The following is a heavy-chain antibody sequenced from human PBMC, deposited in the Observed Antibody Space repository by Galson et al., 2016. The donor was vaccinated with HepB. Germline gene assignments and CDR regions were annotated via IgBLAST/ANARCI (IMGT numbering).Heavy chain of an antibody. CDR2: INQDGDIK. Sequence: SLRLSCAGSGFIFGTSWMTWVRQAPGKGLEWVASINQDGDIKYYVDSVRGRFTVSRDNSKSSVYLQMDSLRAGDTAIYYCATSILSRALGFESGGQGTLVAVSS. CDR3: ATSILSRALGFES. D-gene: IGHD3-3*02. J-gene: IGHJ4*02. V-gene: IGHV3-7*01. CDR1: GFIFGTSW.